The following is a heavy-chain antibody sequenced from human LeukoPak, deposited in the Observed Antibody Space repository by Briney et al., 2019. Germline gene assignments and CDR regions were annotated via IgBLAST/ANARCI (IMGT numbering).Heavy chain of an antibody. Sequence: SETLSLTCIVSGGSISSSMYYWGWIRQTPEKGLEWIRNIYFSGNTHYNPSFKSRITISVDTSKNQFSLKVSSVTAADTAVYYCARHKYASRDAPIYHYYMDVWGKWTTVTVSS. V-gene: IGHV4-39*01. CDR1: GGSISSSMYY. D-gene: IGHD2-2*01. CDR2: IYFSGNT. J-gene: IGHJ6*03. CDR3: ARHKYASRDAPIYHYYMDV.